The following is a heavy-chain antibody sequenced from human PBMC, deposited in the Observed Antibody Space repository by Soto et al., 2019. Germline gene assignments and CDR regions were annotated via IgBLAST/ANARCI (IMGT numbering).Heavy chain of an antibody. CDR1: GFSLITNGVG. D-gene: IGHD1-7*01. Sequence: QITLKESGPTLVKPTQTLTLTCTFSGFSLITNGVGVGWVRQPPGEALEWLALIYWDDDKRYSPSLKSRLTITKDTSRNQVVLTITIVDPVDTATYYCAHRLRLMSTWNYGACDFWGLGSMVVVSS. V-gene: IGHV2-5*02. CDR3: AHRLRLMSTWNYGACDF. J-gene: IGHJ3*01. CDR2: IYWDDDK.